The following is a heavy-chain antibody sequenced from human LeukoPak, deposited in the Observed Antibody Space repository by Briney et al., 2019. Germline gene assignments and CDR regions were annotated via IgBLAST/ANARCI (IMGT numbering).Heavy chain of an antibody. D-gene: IGHD3-10*02. J-gene: IGHJ6*04. V-gene: IGHV3-30*18. Sequence: GGSLRLSCAVSGFTFSSCGMHWVRQAPGKGLEWVAVISYDGSNRYYADSVKGRFTISRDNAKNSLYLQMNSLRAEDTAVYYCAELGITMIGGVWGKGTTVTISS. CDR3: AELGITMIGGV. CDR1: GFTFSSCG. CDR2: ISYDGSNR.